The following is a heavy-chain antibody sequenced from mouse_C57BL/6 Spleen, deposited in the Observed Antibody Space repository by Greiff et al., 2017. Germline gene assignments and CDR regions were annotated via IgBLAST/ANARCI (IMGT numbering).Heavy chain of an antibody. CDR1: GFTFSSYA. CDR2: ISDGGSYT. V-gene: IGHV5-4*01. J-gene: IGHJ2*01. CDR3: ARDRGDYDYVDY. Sequence: EVHLVESGGGLVKPGGSLKLSCAASGFTFSSYAMSWVRQTPEKRLEWVATISDGGSYTYYPDNVKGRFTISRANAKNNLYLQMSHLKSEDTAMYYCARDRGDYDYVDYWGQGTTLTVSS. D-gene: IGHD2-4*01.